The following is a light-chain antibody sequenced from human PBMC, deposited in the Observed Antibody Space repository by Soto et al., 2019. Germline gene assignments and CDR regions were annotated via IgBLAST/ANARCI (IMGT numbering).Light chain of an antibody. V-gene: IGLV3-21*02. Sequence: SYELTQPPSVSVAPGQTARITCGGDNIGSKSVHWYQQKPGQAPVLVVYDDGDRPSGIPERFSGSNSGSTATLTLSRVEDGDEADYYCQVWDSSSDHGVFGGGTQLTVL. CDR2: DDG. J-gene: IGLJ7*01. CDR1: NIGSKS. CDR3: QVWDSSSDHGV.